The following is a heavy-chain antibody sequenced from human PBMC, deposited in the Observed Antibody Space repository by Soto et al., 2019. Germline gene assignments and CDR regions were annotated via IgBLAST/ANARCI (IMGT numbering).Heavy chain of an antibody. CDR1: GFTFSSYA. D-gene: IGHD6-13*01. CDR3: ARDQKQQLVLDY. V-gene: IGHV3-30-3*01. Sequence: QVQLVESGGGVVQPGRSLRLSCAASGFTFSSYAMHWVRQAPGKGLEWVAVISYDGSNKYYADSVKGRFTISRDNSKNTLYLQMNSLRAEYTAVYYCARDQKQQLVLDYWGQGTLVTVSS. CDR2: ISYDGSNK. J-gene: IGHJ4*02.